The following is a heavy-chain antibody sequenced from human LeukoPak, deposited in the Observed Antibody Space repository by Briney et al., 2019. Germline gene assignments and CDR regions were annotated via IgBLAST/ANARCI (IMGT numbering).Heavy chain of an antibody. Sequence: PSQTLSLTRTVSGGSISSGSYYWSWIRQPAGKGLEWIGRIYTSGSTNYNPSLKSRVTISVDTSKNQFSLKLSPVTAADTAVYYCARDPAPGRYYFDYWGQGTLVTVSS. CDR2: IYTSGST. V-gene: IGHV4-61*02. CDR1: GGSISSGSYY. J-gene: IGHJ4*02. CDR3: ARDPAPGRYYFDY.